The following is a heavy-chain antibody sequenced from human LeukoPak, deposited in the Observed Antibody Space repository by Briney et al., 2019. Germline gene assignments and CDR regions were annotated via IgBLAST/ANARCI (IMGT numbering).Heavy chain of an antibody. V-gene: IGHV4-34*01. Sequence: SETLSLTCAVYGVSFSGYYWSWIRQPPGKGLEWIGEINHSGSTNYNPSLKSRVTISVDTSKNQFSLKLSSVTAADTAVYYCARGTMIVVVNWFDPWGQGTLVTVS. J-gene: IGHJ5*02. D-gene: IGHD3-22*01. CDR2: INHSGST. CDR3: ARGTMIVVVNWFDP. CDR1: GVSFSGYY.